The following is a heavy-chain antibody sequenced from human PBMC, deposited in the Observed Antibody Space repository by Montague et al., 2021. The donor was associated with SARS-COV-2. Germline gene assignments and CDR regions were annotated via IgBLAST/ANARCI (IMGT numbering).Heavy chain of an antibody. V-gene: IGHV4-34*01. CDR2: INHSEST. Sequence: SETLSLTCAVYGGSFSGNYWSWIRKPPGKGLGGMGKINHSESTNYNPSPNSKVPITGDTSTNQFSLKLSLVTAAATAVYYCASLTLGYCSSTSCYSDWFDPWGQGTLVTVSS. CDR3: ASLTLGYCSSTSCYSDWFDP. J-gene: IGHJ5*02. D-gene: IGHD2-2*02. CDR1: GGSFSGNY.